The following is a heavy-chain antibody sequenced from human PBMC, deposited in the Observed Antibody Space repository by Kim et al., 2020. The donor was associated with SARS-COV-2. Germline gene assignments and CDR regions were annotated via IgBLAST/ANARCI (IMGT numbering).Heavy chain of an antibody. CDR3: ARDRLSCSGGSCYLTPASGGPHGMDV. J-gene: IGHJ6*02. CDR2: IWYDGSNK. Sequence: GGSLRLSCAASGFTFSSYGMHWVRQAPGKGLEWVAVIWYDGSNKYYADSVKGRFTISRDNSKNTLYLQMNSLRAEDTAVYYCARDRLSCSGGSCYLTPASGGPHGMDVWGQGTTVTVSS. CDR1: GFTFSSYG. V-gene: IGHV3-33*01. D-gene: IGHD2-15*01.